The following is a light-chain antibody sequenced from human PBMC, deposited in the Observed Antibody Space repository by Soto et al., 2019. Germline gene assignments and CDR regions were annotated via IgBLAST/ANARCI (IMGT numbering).Light chain of an antibody. CDR1: QSVRSY. CDR2: DAV. CDR3: QEHSKWPRTT. Sequence: IVLTHSPATLSVSPGERATLSCRSSQSVRSYVAWYQQKPGQAPRLLVYDAVNRATGIPARFSGSGSGTDFTLTISSLEPEDFAVYYCQEHSKWPRTTFGQGTRLEI. J-gene: IGKJ5*01. V-gene: IGKV3-11*01.